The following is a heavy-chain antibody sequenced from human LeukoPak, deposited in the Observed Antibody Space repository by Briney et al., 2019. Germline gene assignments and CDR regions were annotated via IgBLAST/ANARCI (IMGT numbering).Heavy chain of an antibody. D-gene: IGHD5-12*01. Sequence: ASVKVSCKASGYTFTGYYMHWVRQAPGQGLEWMGWINPNSGGTNYAQKFQGRVTMTRDTSISIAYMELSRLRSDDTAVYYCARDLNSGYDTNFDYWGQGTLVTVSS. CDR1: GYTFTGYY. J-gene: IGHJ4*02. CDR3: ARDLNSGYDTNFDY. CDR2: INPNSGGT. V-gene: IGHV1-2*02.